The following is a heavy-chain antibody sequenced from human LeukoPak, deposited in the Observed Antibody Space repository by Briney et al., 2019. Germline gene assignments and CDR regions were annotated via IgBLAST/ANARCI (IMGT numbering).Heavy chain of an antibody. Sequence: SETLSLTCTVSGGSISSYYWSWIRQPPGKGLEWIGYIYYSGSTNNNPSLKSRVTISVDTSKNHFSLKLSSVTAADTAVYYCARDITMVRGVTTEYNWFDPWGQGTLVTVSS. D-gene: IGHD3-10*01. CDR2: IYYSGST. V-gene: IGHV4-59*01. J-gene: IGHJ5*02. CDR3: ARDITMVRGVTTEYNWFDP. CDR1: GGSISSYY.